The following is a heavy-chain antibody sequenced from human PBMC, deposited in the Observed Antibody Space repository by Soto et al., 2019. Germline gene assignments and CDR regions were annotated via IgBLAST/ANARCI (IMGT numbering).Heavy chain of an antibody. Sequence: QITLKESGPTLVKPTQTLTLTCTFSGFSLSSTRMAVGWIRQPPGKALEWLALIYWDDDKRYSPFLKSRLTITQDTSKNQLVLTMSNMDPVDTARYYCAHNVVAGLGYYFDYWGQGTLVTVSS. CDR3: AHNVVAGLGYYFDY. D-gene: IGHD6-19*01. J-gene: IGHJ4*02. CDR1: GFSLSSTRMA. V-gene: IGHV2-5*02. CDR2: IYWDDDK.